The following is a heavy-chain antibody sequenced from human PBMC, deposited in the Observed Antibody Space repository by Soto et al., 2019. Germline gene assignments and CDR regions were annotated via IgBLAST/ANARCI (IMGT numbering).Heavy chain of an antibody. V-gene: IGHV3-30*18. Sequence: GGSLRLSCAASGFTFSSYGMHWVRQAPGKGLEWVAVISYDGSNKYYADSVKGRFTISRDNSKNTLYLQMNSLRAEDTAVYYCAKDQFNCGGDCYYGMDVWGQGTTVTVSS. D-gene: IGHD2-21*01. CDR2: ISYDGSNK. J-gene: IGHJ6*02. CDR1: GFTFSSYG. CDR3: AKDQFNCGGDCYYGMDV.